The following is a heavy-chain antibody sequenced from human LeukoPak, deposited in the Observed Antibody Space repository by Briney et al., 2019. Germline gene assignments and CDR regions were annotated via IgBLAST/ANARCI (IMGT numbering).Heavy chain of an antibody. CDR2: IYSGGST. CDR1: GFTFSSYA. D-gene: IGHD3-22*01. CDR3: ARDYYDSSGYLYY. V-gene: IGHV3-53*01. Sequence: GGSLRLSCAASGFTFSSYAMSWVRQAPGKGLEWVSVIYSGGSTYYADSVKGRFTISRDNSKNTLYLQMNSLRAEDTAVYYCARDYYDSSGYLYYWGQGTLVTVSS. J-gene: IGHJ4*02.